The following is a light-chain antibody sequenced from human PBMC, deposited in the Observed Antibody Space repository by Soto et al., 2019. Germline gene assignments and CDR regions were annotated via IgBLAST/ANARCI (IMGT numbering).Light chain of an antibody. CDR1: SSNIGNNA. Sequence: QSVLTQPPSVSEAPRQRVTISCYGSSSNIGNNAVNWYQQLPGQAPKIVIYYDNLLTSGVSDRFSGSKSGISASLAISDLQSDDEADYYCAAWDDSLNAYVFGPGTKLTVL. V-gene: IGLV1-36*01. CDR3: AAWDDSLNAYV. CDR2: YDN. J-gene: IGLJ1*01.